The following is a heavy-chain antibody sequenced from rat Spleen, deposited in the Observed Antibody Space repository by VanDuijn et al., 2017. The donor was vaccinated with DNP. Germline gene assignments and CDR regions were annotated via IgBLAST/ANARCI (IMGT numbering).Heavy chain of an antibody. Sequence: EVQLVESGGGLVQPGRSMKLSCAASGFTFSSFPMAWVRQAPTKGLEWVASISTSGGSTYYRDSVRGRFTISRDNAESTLHLQMNSLRSEDTATYYCAIIEALSTSRGSWFAHWGQGTLVTVSS. CDR3: AIIEALSTSRGSWFAH. V-gene: IGHV5-46*01. J-gene: IGHJ3*01. CDR1: GFTFSSFP. D-gene: IGHD1-2*01. CDR2: ISTSGGST.